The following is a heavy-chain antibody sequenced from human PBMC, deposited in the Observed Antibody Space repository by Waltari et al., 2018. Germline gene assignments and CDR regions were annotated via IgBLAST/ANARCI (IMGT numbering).Heavy chain of an antibody. D-gene: IGHD5-18*01. V-gene: IGHV4-59*01. CDR1: GGSISSYY. CDR2: IYYSGST. Sequence: QVQLQESGPGLVKPSETLSLTCTVSGGSISSYYWSWIRQPPGKGLEWIGYIYYSGSTNYNPPLKSRVTISVDTSKNQFSLKLSSVTAADTAVYYCARGGPNVDTAMVSNYWGQGTLVTVSS. J-gene: IGHJ4*02. CDR3: ARGGPNVDTAMVSNY.